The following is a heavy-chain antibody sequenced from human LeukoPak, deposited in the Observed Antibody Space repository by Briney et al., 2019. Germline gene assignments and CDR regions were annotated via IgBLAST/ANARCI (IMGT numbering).Heavy chain of an antibody. Sequence: ASVKVSCKASGYTFTTYDISWGRQAPGQGLEWMGWISAYDGNTNYAQKLQGRVTMTTDTSTSTAYMELRSLRSDDTAVYYCARSAVAGTLSAYYFHYWGQGTLVTVSS. CDR2: ISAYDGNT. CDR1: GYTFTTYD. CDR3: ARSAVAGTLSAYYFHY. V-gene: IGHV1-18*01. D-gene: IGHD6-19*01. J-gene: IGHJ4*02.